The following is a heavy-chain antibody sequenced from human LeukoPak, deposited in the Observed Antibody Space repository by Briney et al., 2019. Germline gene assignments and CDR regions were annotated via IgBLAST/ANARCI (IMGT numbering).Heavy chain of an antibody. J-gene: IGHJ3*02. D-gene: IGHD2-21*01. Sequence: TSETLSLTCTVSGVSISSYHWIWIRQPPGKGLEWIGYIHYSGSTNYNPSLKSRVTTSVDTSKKQFSLKLRSVTAADTAVYYCARSVSWGLLVRDDAFDIWGQGTMVTVSS. CDR1: GVSISSYH. CDR3: ARSVSWGLLVRDDAFDI. CDR2: IHYSGST. V-gene: IGHV4-59*08.